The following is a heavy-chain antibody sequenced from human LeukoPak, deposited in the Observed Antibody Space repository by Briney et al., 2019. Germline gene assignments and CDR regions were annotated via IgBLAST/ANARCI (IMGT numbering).Heavy chain of an antibody. CDR1: GYTFTNYD. CDR3: AREGAARPWSLYYGMDV. V-gene: IGHV1-8*01. J-gene: IGHJ6*02. CDR2: MSPNNGNT. Sequence: PVASVKVSCKTSGYTFTNYDINWVRQATGQGLEWLGWMSPNNGNTGYAQKFQGRVTMTRDTSINTAYMELSSLRSEDTAVYYCAREGAARPWSLYYGMDVWGQGTTVTVSS. D-gene: IGHD6-6*01.